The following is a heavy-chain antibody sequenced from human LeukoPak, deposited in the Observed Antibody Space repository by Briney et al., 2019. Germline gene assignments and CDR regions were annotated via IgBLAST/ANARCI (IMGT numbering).Heavy chain of an antibody. J-gene: IGHJ4*02. CDR2: IYTSGST. Sequence: SETLSLTFTVSGGSMSSGRVDWSCIRQPAGKGLEWIGRIYTSGSTNSNPSLKSRVTMSVDTSKNQFSLKLNSVTAADTAVYYCARSSSGYRDYWGQGTLVTVSS. V-gene: IGHV4-61*02. CDR1: GGSMSSGRVD. D-gene: IGHD3-22*01. CDR3: ARSSSGYRDY.